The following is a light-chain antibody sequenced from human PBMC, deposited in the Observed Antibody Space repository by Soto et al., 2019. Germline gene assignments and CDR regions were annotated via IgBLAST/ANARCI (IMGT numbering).Light chain of an antibody. CDR2: AAS. CDR1: QSISSY. J-gene: IGKJ2*01. CDR3: QQSYRTPYT. Sequence: DIQMTQSPSSLSASVGDRVTITCRASQSISSYLNWFQQKPGKAPKLLIYAASSLQSGVTSRFSGSGSETDFTLTISSLQPEDFATYYCQQSYRTPYTFGQGTKLEIK. V-gene: IGKV1-39*01.